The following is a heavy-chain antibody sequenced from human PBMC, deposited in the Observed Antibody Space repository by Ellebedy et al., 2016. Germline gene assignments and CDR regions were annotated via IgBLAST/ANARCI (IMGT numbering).Heavy chain of an antibody. D-gene: IGHD2-21*02. J-gene: IGHJ4*02. CDR1: GGTFSSYA. Sequence: SVKVSCXASGGTFSSYAISWVRQAPGQGLEWMGGIIPIFGTANYAQKFQGRVTITADESTSTAYMELSSLRSEDTAVYYCARVTLGGGDWTWEDYWGQGTLVTVSS. CDR2: IIPIFGTA. V-gene: IGHV1-69*13. CDR3: ARVTLGGGDWTWEDY.